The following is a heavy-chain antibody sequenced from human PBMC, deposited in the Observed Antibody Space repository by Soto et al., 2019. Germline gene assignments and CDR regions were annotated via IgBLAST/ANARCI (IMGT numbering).Heavy chain of an antibody. J-gene: IGHJ5*02. D-gene: IGHD6-19*01. Sequence: AAAVNVSCKASGYAFTGYYMHWVRQARGQGLEWMGWINPNSGGTNYAQKFQGRVTMTRDTSISTAYMELSRLRSDDTAVYYCARILLPSRWHANRFDPWGQGTLVTVSS. CDR2: INPNSGGT. CDR1: GYAFTGYY. V-gene: IGHV1-2*02. CDR3: ARILLPSRWHANRFDP.